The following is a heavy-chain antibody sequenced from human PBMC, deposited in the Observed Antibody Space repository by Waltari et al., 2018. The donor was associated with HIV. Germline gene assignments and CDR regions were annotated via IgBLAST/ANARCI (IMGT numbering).Heavy chain of an antibody. V-gene: IGHV3-11*01. D-gene: IGHD3-22*01. CDR2: IGSEVSHS. CDR3: ARDPPRVYDRNGFYAFDI. Sequence: AQLVESGGGLVTHGGSLSSACTASGFTFNDHHLSWNRPAPGMGLEWISYIGSEVSHSDYAGPVKGLFTVFRGSADNSRFLRMDSLSPDDTSVYFCARDPPRVYDRNGFYAFDIWGRGTRVTVSS. J-gene: IGHJ3*02. CDR1: GFTFNDHH.